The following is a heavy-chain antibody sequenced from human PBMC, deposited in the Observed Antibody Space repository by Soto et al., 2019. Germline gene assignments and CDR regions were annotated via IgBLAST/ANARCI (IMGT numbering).Heavy chain of an antibody. Sequence: QVQLQESGPGLVKPSETLSLTCTVSGCSLGTYYWSWIRQPPGQGLEWIGYIYYSGTTNYSPALKSRVTISVDTSKNQFSLKLTSVTAADTAVYYCARRPWDGHAFDIWGQGTMVTVSS. J-gene: IGHJ3*02. CDR2: IYYSGTT. D-gene: IGHD1-26*01. V-gene: IGHV4-59*08. CDR3: ARRPWDGHAFDI. CDR1: GCSLGTYY.